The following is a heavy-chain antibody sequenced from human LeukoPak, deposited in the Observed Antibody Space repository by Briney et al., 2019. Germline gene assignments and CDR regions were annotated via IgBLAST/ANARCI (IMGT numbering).Heavy chain of an antibody. CDR2: ISSSSSTI. J-gene: IGHJ4*02. V-gene: IGHV3-48*01. CDR1: GFTFTSYA. D-gene: IGHD5-18*01. Sequence: GGSLRLSCAASGFTFTSYAMSWVRQAPGKGLEWVSYISSSSSTIYYADSVKGRFTISRDNAKNSLYLQMNSLRAEDTAVYYCAIGQIRGEIILWGTAMVDYWGQGTLVTVSS. CDR3: AIGQIRGEIILWGTAMVDY.